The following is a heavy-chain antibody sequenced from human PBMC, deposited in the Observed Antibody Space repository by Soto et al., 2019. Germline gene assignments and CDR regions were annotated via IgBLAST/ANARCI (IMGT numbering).Heavy chain of an antibody. CDR2: IIPIFGTA. J-gene: IGHJ6*02. CDR1: GGTFSSYA. V-gene: IGHV1-69*06. Sequence: SVKVSCKASGGTFSSYAISWVRQAPGQGLEWMGGIIPIFGTANYAQKFQGRVTITADKSTSTAYMELSSLRSEDTAVYYCARGGSSSSYLFFGSGCYGMDVWGQGTTVTVSS. CDR3: ARGGSSSSYLFFGSGCYGMDV. D-gene: IGHD6-6*01.